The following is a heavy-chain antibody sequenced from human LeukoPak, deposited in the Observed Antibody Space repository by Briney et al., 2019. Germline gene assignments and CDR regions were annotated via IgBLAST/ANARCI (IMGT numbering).Heavy chain of an antibody. CDR1: GFTFSSYS. V-gene: IGHV3-48*01. J-gene: IGHJ6*03. CDR2: ISGSSSTI. CDR3: AKGAIFGVVRYYYYYMDV. Sequence: GGSLRLSCAASGFTFSSYSMDWVRQAPGKGLEWVSYISGSSSTIYYADSVKGRFTISRDNAKNSLYLQMNSLRAEDTAVYYCAKGAIFGVVRYYYYYMDVWGKGTTVTVSS. D-gene: IGHD3-3*01.